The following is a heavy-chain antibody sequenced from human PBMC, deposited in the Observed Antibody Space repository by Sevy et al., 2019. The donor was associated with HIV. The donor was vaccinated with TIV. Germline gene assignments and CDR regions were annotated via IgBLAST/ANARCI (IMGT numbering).Heavy chain of an antibody. Sequence: GGSLRLSCAASGFTFSDYYMSWIRQAPGKGLEWVSYISSSGSTIYYADSVKGRFTISRDNAKNSLYLQMNSPRAEDTAVYYCARASGYVWGSYRVPDAFDIWGQGTMVTVSS. CDR1: GFTFSDYY. D-gene: IGHD3-16*02. V-gene: IGHV3-11*01. CDR3: ARASGYVWGSYRVPDAFDI. J-gene: IGHJ3*02. CDR2: ISSSGSTI.